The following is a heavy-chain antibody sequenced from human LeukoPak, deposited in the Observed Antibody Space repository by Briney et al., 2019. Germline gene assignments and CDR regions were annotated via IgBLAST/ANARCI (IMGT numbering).Heavy chain of an antibody. D-gene: IGHD3-22*01. CDR3: ARVADYYDSSGYRRIDAFGI. J-gene: IGHJ3*02. V-gene: IGHV3-21*01. Sequence: GGSLRLSCAASGFTFSSYSMNWVRQAPGKGPEWVSSISSSSYMYYADSVKGRFTISRDNAKNSLYLQMNSLRAEDTAVYYCARVADYYDSSGYRRIDAFGIWGQGTMVTVSS. CDR2: ISSSSYM. CDR1: GFTFSSYS.